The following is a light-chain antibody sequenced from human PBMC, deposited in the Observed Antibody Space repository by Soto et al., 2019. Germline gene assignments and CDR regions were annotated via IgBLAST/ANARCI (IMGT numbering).Light chain of an antibody. CDR3: LQDHTSPLT. J-gene: IGKJ1*01. CDR1: QGIRND. Sequence: AIQMTQSASSLSASAGDGVTITCRASQGIRNDLGWYQQKPGTAPKLLIYAASNLQSGVPSRFSGSGSGTDFTLTISSLQPEDFATYFCLQDHTSPLTFGQGTKEDIK. V-gene: IGKV1-6*01. CDR2: AAS.